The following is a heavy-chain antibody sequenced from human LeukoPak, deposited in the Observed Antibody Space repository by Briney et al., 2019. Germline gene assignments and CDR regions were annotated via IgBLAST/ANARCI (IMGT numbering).Heavy chain of an antibody. CDR3: ARVSSSWYGEYYFDY. D-gene: IGHD6-13*01. CDR2: IYTSGST. Sequence: PSEALSLTCTVSGGSISSYYWSWIRQPAGKGLEWIGRIYTSGSTNYNPSLKGRVTMSVDTSKNQFSLKLSSVTAADTAVYYCARVSSSWYGEYYFDYWGQGTLVTVSS. J-gene: IGHJ4*02. CDR1: GGSISSYY. V-gene: IGHV4-4*07.